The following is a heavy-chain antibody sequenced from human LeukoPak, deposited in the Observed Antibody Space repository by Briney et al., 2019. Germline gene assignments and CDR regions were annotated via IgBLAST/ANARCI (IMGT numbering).Heavy chain of an antibody. Sequence: PGGSLRRSCTTSGFTFSSFTMSWVRQAPGKGLEWVSSISYNSANKWHADSVKGRFTISRDNSKNTLYLQMHSLRADDTALYYCTKRRPSGSVTVDEYWGQGALVTVSS. CDR3: TKRRPSGSVTVDEY. D-gene: IGHD2-21*02. J-gene: IGHJ4*02. CDR1: GFTFSSFT. V-gene: IGHV3-23*01. CDR2: ISYNSANK.